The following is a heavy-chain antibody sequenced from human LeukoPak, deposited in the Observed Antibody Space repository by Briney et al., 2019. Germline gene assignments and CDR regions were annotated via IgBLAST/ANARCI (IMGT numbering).Heavy chain of an antibody. CDR1: GFTFSNYG. CDR2: ISYDGSNK. Sequence: GRSLRLSCAASGFTFSNYGMHWVRQAPGKGLEWVAVISYDGSNKHYADSVKCRFTISRDNSKNTLYLQMNSLRAEDTAVYYCAKAATVTTSYYGMDGWGPGTTVTVSS. J-gene: IGHJ6*02. D-gene: IGHD4-17*01. V-gene: IGHV3-30*18. CDR3: AKAATVTTSYYGMDG.